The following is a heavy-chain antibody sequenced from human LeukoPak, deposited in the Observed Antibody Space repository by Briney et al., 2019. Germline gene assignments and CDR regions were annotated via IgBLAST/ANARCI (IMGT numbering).Heavy chain of an antibody. CDR3: ARDTGPSLYYYYMDV. V-gene: IGHV4-4*07. CDR2: IYTSGST. J-gene: IGHJ6*03. CDR1: GGSISSYY. Sequence: SETLSLTCTVSGGSISSYYWSWIRQPAGKGLEWIGRIYTSGSTNYNPSLKSRVTISVDKSKNQFSLKLSSVTAADTAVYYCARDTGPSLYYYYMDVWGKGTTVTVSS.